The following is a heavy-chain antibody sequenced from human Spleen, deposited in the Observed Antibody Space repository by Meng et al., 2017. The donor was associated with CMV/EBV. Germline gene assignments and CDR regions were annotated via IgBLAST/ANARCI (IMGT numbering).Heavy chain of an antibody. J-gene: IGHJ4*02. CDR3: ARDSTEAGPHYDFWSGPKN. CDR1: GYTFTGYY. D-gene: IGHD3-3*01. CDR2: MNPNSGDT. Sequence: ASVKVSCKASGYTFTGYYIHWVRQAPGQGLEWMGWMNPNSGDTNYAQRFQGRVTMTRDTSINTAYMEVNRLRSDDTALYFCARDSTEAGPHYDFWSGPKNWGQGTLVTVSS. V-gene: IGHV1-2*02.